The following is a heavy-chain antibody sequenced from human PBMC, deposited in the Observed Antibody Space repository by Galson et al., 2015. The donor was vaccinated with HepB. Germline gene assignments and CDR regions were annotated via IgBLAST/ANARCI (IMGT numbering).Heavy chain of an antibody. V-gene: IGHV1-69*13. CDR1: GGTFSSYA. D-gene: IGHD2-2*01. Sequence: SVKVSCKASGGTFSSYAISWVRQAPGQGLEWMGGIIPIFGTANYAQKFQGRVTITADESTSTAYMELSSLRSEDTAVYYCATSGTRCSSPSCSTHHWYFDLWGRGTLVTVSS. CDR3: ATSGTRCSSPSCSTHHWYFDL. J-gene: IGHJ2*01. CDR2: IIPIFGTA.